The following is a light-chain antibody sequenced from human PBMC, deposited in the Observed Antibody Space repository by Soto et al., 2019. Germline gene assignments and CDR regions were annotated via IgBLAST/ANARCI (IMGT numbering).Light chain of an antibody. CDR2: DVS. Sequence: QSALTQPRSVSGSPGQSVTISCTGTSSDVGGYNFVSWYQQYPDKAPKLIIYDVSKRPSGVPDRFSGSKSGNTASLTISGLQAEDEADYYCCSYAGSYTLGVFGGGTKLTVL. CDR1: SSDVGGYNF. J-gene: IGLJ3*02. V-gene: IGLV2-11*01. CDR3: CSYAGSYTLGV.